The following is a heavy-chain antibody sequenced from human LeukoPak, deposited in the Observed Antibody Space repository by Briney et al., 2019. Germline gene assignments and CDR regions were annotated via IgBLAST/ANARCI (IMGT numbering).Heavy chain of an antibody. V-gene: IGHV1-2*06. J-gene: IGHJ3*02. Sequence: ASVKVSCKASGYTFTGYYMHWVRQAPGQGLEWMGRINPNSGGTNYAQKFQGRVTMTRDTSISTAYMELSRLRSDDTAVYYCARVPKIPTGGWGAFDIWGQGTMVTVSS. CDR3: ARVPKIPTGGWGAFDI. CDR2: INPNSGGT. CDR1: GYTFTGYY. D-gene: IGHD3-10*01.